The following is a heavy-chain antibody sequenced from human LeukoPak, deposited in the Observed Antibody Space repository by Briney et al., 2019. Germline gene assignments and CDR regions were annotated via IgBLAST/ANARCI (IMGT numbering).Heavy chain of an antibody. J-gene: IGHJ5*02. CDR3: ARAGISLVVPAAKNWFDP. Sequence: GASVKVSCKASGYTFTSYGISWVRQAPGQGLEWMGWISAYNGNTNYAQKLQGRVTLTTDTSTSTAYMELRSLRSDDTAVYYCARAGISLVVPAAKNWFDPWGQGTLVTVSS. D-gene: IGHD2-2*01. CDR1: GYTFTSYG. CDR2: ISAYNGNT. V-gene: IGHV1-18*04.